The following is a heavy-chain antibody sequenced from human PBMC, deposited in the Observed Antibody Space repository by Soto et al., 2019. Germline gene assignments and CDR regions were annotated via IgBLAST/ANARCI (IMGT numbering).Heavy chain of an antibody. J-gene: IGHJ5*02. CDR2: IYHIGSP. V-gene: IGHV4-31*02. CDR1: GRPVGSGGYY. CDR3: VRDRALDSSGHWFDT. Sequence: PSETLSLTXTVSGRPVGSGGYYWTWIRQHPGRGLEWIGYIYHIGSPYYNPSLENRVTISLDTAKNQFSLNLTSVTAADTAIYYCVRDRALDSSGHWFDTWGQGTLVTVSS. D-gene: IGHD3-22*01.